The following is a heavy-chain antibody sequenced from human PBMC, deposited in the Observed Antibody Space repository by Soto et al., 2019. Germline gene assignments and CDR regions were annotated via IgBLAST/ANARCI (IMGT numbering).Heavy chain of an antibody. J-gene: IGHJ3*02. CDR3: ARDTYCGGDCYSTAVGAFDI. V-gene: IGHV3-48*02. D-gene: IGHD2-21*02. CDR1: GFTFSSYS. CDR2: ISSSSSTI. Sequence: GGSLRLSCAASGFTFSSYSMNWVRQAPGKGLEWVSYISSSSSTIYYADSVKGRFTISRDNAKNSLYLQMNSLRDEDTAVYYCARDTYCGGDCYSTAVGAFDIWGQGTMVTVSS.